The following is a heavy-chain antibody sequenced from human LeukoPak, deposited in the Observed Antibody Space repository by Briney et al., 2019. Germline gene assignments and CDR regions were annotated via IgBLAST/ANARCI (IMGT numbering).Heavy chain of an antibody. J-gene: IGHJ4*02. D-gene: IGHD6-19*01. CDR1: GFTFGSHW. CDR3: VKLGAVAGSNC. V-gene: IGHV3-74*01. Sequence: GGSLRLSCAASGFTFGSHWMHWVRQAPGKGLVWVSRINPDGSDTSHADSVKGRFTISRDNAKNTLYLQMNSLRAEDTAVYYCVKLGAVAGSNCWGQGTLVTVSS. CDR2: INPDGSDT.